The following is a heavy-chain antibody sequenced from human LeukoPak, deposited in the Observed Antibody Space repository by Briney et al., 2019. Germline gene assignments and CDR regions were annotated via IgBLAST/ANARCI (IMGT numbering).Heavy chain of an antibody. CDR1: GGSISSGGYY. CDR3: ARDRGLRGDENYVFSWYFDL. Sequence: SQTLSLTCTVSGGSISSGGYYWSWIRQHPGKGLECIRYIYYSGSTYYNPSLKSRVTISVDTSKNQFSLKLSSVTAADTAVYYCARDRGLRGDENYVFSWYFDLWGRGTLVTVSS. CDR2: IYYSGST. V-gene: IGHV4-31*03. D-gene: IGHD3-3*01. J-gene: IGHJ2*01.